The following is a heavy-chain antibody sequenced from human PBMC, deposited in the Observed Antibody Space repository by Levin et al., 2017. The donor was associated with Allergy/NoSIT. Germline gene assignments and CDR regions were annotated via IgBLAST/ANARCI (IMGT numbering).Heavy chain of an antibody. V-gene: IGHV1-8*01. Sequence: KHGESLKISCKASGYTFTSYDINWVRQATGQGLEWMGWMNPNSGNTGYAQKFQGRVTMTRNTSISTAYMELSSLRSEDTAVYYCARGQRFLEWYNWFDPWGQGTLVTVSS. J-gene: IGHJ5*02. CDR3: ARGQRFLEWYNWFDP. D-gene: IGHD3-3*01. CDR1: GYTFTSYD. CDR2: MNPNSGNT.